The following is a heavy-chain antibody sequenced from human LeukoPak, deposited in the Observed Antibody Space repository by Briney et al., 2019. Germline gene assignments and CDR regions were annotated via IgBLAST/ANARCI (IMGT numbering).Heavy chain of an antibody. Sequence: GGSLRLSCAASGFTLSSYGMHWVRQAPGKGLEWVAVISYDGSNKYYADSVRGRFTISRDNSKNTLYLQMNSLRAEDTAVYYCAAIFGVVIRYYYGMDVWGQGTTVTVSS. J-gene: IGHJ6*02. V-gene: IGHV3-30*03. CDR1: GFTLSSYG. CDR3: AAIFGVVIRYYYGMDV. D-gene: IGHD3-3*01. CDR2: ISYDGSNK.